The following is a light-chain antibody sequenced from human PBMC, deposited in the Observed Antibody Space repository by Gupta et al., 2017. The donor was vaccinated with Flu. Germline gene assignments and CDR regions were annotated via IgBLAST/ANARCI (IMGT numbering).Light chain of an antibody. Sequence: DIQMTQSPSPLSASAGDRVTITCRASQSVSSWLAWYQQKPGKVPNVLIYKASSLESGVPSRFSGSGSGTEFTLTISSLQPDDVATYYCQQYHSYPYTFGQGTKLEIK. J-gene: IGKJ2*01. CDR1: QSVSSW. CDR2: KAS. CDR3: QQYHSYPYT. V-gene: IGKV1-5*03.